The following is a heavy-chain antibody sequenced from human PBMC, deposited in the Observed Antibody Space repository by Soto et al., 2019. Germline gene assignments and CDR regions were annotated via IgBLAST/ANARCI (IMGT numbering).Heavy chain of an antibody. CDR1: GGSISSSNW. Sequence: QVQLQESGPGLVKPSGTLSLTCAVSGGSISSSNWWSWVRQPPGKGLEWIGEIYHSGSTSYNPSLKSRVTISVDKSKNQFYLKLSSVTAADTAVYYCARTVGPLAISYYFDYWGQGTLVTVSS. J-gene: IGHJ4*02. CDR2: IYHSGST. V-gene: IGHV4-4*02. D-gene: IGHD3-16*02. CDR3: ARTVGPLAISYYFDY.